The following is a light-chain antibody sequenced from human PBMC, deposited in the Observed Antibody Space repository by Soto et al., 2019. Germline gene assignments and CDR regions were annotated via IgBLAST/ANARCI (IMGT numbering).Light chain of an antibody. CDR3: SSYTSSSTLV. CDR2: DVS. Sequence: QSALTQPASVSGSPGQSITISCTGNSSDVGGYKYVSWYQQHPRKAPKLMIYDVSYRPSGVSNRFSGSKSGNTASLTISGLQAEDEADYYCSSYTSSSTLVFGGGTKVTVL. V-gene: IGLV2-14*01. J-gene: IGLJ2*01. CDR1: SSDVGGYKY.